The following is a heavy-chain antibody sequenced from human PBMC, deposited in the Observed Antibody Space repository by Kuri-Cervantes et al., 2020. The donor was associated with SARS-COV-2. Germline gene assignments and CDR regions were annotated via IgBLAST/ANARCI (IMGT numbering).Heavy chain of an antibody. D-gene: IGHD6-19*01. CDR3: APYGGERIAVAG. Sequence: SVKVSCKASGGTFSSYAISWVRQAPGQGLEWMGGIIPIFGTANYAQKFQGSVTITTDESTSTAYMELSSLRSEDTAVYYCAPYGGERIAVAGWGQGTLVTVSS. J-gene: IGHJ4*02. CDR2: IIPIFGTA. CDR1: GGTFSSYA. V-gene: IGHV1-69*05.